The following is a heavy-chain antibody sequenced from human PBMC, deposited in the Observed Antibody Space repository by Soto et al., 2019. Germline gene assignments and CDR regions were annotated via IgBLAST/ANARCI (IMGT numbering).Heavy chain of an antibody. J-gene: IGHJ4*02. CDR1: GGSISTGGSS. CDR2: IFYSGST. CDR3: ARSHISASLAGTRYYFDY. V-gene: IGHV4-31*03. Sequence: LSLTCTVSGGSISTGGSSWNWIRQHPGKGLEWIGYIFYSGSTHYNPSLKGRVTISVDTENQFSLNLGPVTAADTAVYYCARSHISASLAGTRYYFDYWGQGTLVTVSS. D-gene: IGHD1-1*01.